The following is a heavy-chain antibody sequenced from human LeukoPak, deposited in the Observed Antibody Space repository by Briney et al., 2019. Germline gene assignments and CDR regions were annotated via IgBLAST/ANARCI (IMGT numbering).Heavy chain of an antibody. Sequence: GESLKISCKGSGYSFTSYWIGWVRQMPGKGLEWIGIIYPGDSDTRYSSSFQGQVTISADKSISTAYLQWSSLKASDTAMYYCARLTGYCSGGSCYSSDNWFDPWGQGTLVTVSS. D-gene: IGHD2-15*01. CDR1: GYSFTSYW. J-gene: IGHJ5*02. CDR3: ARLTGYCSGGSCYSSDNWFDP. V-gene: IGHV5-51*01. CDR2: IYPGDSDT.